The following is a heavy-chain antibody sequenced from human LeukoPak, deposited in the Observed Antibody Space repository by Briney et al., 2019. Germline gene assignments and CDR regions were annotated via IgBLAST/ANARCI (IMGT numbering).Heavy chain of an antibody. CDR3: ARDLRITIFGVPGIGYMDV. CDR2: IYSGGST. CDR1: GFTVSSTY. D-gene: IGHD3-3*01. J-gene: IGHJ6*03. Sequence: PGGSLRLSCAASGFTVSSTYMAWVRQAPGKGLEWVSVIYSGGSTYYTDSVKGRFTISRDNSKNTLYLQMNSLRAEDTAVYYCARDLRITIFGVPGIGYMDVWGKGTTVTVSS. V-gene: IGHV3-53*01.